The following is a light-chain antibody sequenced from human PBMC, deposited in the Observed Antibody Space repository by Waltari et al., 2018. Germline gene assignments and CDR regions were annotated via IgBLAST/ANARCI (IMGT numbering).Light chain of an antibody. V-gene: IGKV3-20*01. J-gene: IGKJ1*01. CDR2: RAS. CDR1: QSVGSSS. Sequence: EIVLTQSPGTASLSPGERVTLSCRASQSVGSSSLAWYQPKPGQAPRLVIYRASRRAPGIPDRFSGSGSGTDFSLTISRLEPEDFAVYYCQQHGTLPATFGLGTKVEIK. CDR3: QQHGTLPAT.